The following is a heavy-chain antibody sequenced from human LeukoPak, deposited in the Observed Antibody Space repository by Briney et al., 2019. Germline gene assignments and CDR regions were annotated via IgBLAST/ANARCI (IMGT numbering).Heavy chain of an antibody. CDR2: INPNSGGT. CDR3: ARSYSSSSNWFDP. V-gene: IGHV1-2*02. D-gene: IGHD6-13*01. J-gene: IGHJ5*02. CDR1: GYTFTGYY. Sequence: ASVKVSCKASGYTFTGYYMHWVRQAPGQGLEWMGWINPNSGGTNYAQNFQGRVTMTRDTSISTVYMELGSLGSDDTAVYYCARSYSSSSNWFDPWGQGTLVTVSS.